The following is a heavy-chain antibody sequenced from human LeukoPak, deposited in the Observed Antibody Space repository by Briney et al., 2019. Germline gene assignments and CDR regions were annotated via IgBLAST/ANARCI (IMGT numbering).Heavy chain of an antibody. V-gene: IGHV1-18*01. Sequence: ASVKVSCKASGYTFTIYGISWVRQAPGQGLEWMGWISAYNGNTNYAQKLQGRVTMTTDTSTSTAYMELRSLRSDDTAVYYCARADVWGSYRSVPYGMDVWGQGTTVTVSS. CDR1: GYTFTIYG. CDR3: ARADVWGSYRSVPYGMDV. D-gene: IGHD3-16*02. J-gene: IGHJ6*02. CDR2: ISAYNGNT.